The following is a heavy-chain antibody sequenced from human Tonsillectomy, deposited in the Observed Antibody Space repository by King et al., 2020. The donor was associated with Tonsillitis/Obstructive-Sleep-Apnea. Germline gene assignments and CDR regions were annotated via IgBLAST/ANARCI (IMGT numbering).Heavy chain of an antibody. J-gene: IGHJ3*02. D-gene: IGHD3-22*01. Sequence: VQLVESGAEVKKPGASVKVSCKASRYTFTTYYMNWVRQAPGQGLEWMGIINPRGDSTSYAQKFQGRVTMTSDTSTSTFYMELSSLRSEDTAVYYCARESSGYGNDAFDIWGQGTMVTVSS. CDR1: RYTFTTYY. V-gene: IGHV1-46*01. CDR2: INPRGDST. CDR3: ARESSGYGNDAFDI.